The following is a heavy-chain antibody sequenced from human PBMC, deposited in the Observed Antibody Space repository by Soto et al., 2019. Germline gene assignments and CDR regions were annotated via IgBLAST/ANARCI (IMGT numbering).Heavy chain of an antibody. CDR3: AGIWDYYDSSGYSHPFDY. CDR2: IDPSDSYT. D-gene: IGHD3-22*01. V-gene: IGHV5-10-1*01. Sequence: GESLKISCKGSGYSFTSYWISWVRQMPGKGLEWMGRIDPSDSYTNYSPSFQGHVTISADKSISTAYLQWSSLKASDTAMYYCAGIWDYYDSSGYSHPFDYWGQGTLVTVSS. J-gene: IGHJ4*02. CDR1: GYSFTSYW.